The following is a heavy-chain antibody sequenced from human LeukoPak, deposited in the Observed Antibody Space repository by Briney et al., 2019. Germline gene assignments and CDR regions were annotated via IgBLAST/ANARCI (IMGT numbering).Heavy chain of an antibody. CDR1: GGTFSSYA. Sequence: ASVKVSCKASGGTFSSYAISWVRQAPGQGLEWMGGIIPIFGTANYAQKFQGRVTITADESTSTAYMELSSLRSEDTAVYYCARARFGVVINYYYYYMDVWGKGTTVTVSS. D-gene: IGHD3-3*01. J-gene: IGHJ6*03. V-gene: IGHV1-69*13. CDR2: IIPIFGTA. CDR3: ARARFGVVINYYYYYMDV.